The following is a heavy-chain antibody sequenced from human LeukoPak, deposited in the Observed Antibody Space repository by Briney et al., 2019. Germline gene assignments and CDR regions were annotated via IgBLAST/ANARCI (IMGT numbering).Heavy chain of an antibody. CDR2: TYYRSKWYN. V-gene: IGHV6-1*01. Sequence: SQTLSLTCAISGDSVSSNSAAWNWIRQSPSRGLEWLGRTYYRSKWYNDYAVSVKSRITINPDTSKNQFSLQLNSVTPEDTAVYYCARVSGWSLLGPFDAFGIWGQGTMVTVSS. CDR1: GDSVSSNSAA. CDR3: ARVSGWSLLGPFDAFGI. J-gene: IGHJ3*02. D-gene: IGHD6-19*01.